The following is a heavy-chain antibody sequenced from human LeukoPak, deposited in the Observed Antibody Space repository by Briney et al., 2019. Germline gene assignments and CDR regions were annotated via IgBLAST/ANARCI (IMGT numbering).Heavy chain of an antibody. CDR3: ARDKPGCGGDCYFYYFAY. D-gene: IGHD2-21*01. J-gene: IGHJ4*02. Sequence: SETLSLTCTVSGGSISSYYWSWIRQPAGKGLEWIGRIYTSGSTNYNPSLKSRVTMSVDTSKNQFSLKLSSVTAADTAVYYCARDKPGCGGDCYFYYFAYWGQGTLVTVSS. CDR1: GGSISSYY. CDR2: IYTSGST. V-gene: IGHV4-4*07.